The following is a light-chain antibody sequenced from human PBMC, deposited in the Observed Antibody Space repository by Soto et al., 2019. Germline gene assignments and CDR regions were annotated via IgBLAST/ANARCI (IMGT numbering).Light chain of an antibody. V-gene: IGKV3-20*01. CDR3: QQYGSSLYT. Sequence: EIALTQSPGTLSLSPGERATLSCRASQSVSSSYLAWYQQKPGQAPRPLIYGASSRATGIPDRFSGSGSGTDFTLTISRLEPEDFAVYYCQQYGSSLYTFGRGTKLEIK. CDR1: QSVSSSY. CDR2: GAS. J-gene: IGKJ2*01.